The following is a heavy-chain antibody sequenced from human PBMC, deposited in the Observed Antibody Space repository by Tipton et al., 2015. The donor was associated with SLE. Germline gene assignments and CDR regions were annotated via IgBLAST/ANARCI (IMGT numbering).Heavy chain of an antibody. D-gene: IGHD1-20*01. Sequence: SLRLSCAASGFTFSSYAMHWVRQAPGKGLEWVAVISYDGSNKYYADSVKGRFTISRDNSKNTLYLQMNSLRAEDTAVYYCAKALRDNWNYYDYWGQGALVTVSS. CDR1: GFTFSSYA. CDR3: AKALRDNWNYYDY. V-gene: IGHV3-30*04. J-gene: IGHJ4*02. CDR2: ISYDGSNK.